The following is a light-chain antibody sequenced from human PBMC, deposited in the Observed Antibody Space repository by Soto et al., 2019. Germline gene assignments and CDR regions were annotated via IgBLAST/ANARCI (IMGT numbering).Light chain of an antibody. J-gene: IGLJ1*01. CDR3: SSDTRSSLYV. V-gene: IGLV2-14*01. CDR1: SSDVGGYNY. Sequence: QSVLTQPASVSGSPGQSITISCTGTSSDVGGYNYVSWYQQHPGKAPKLMIYDVSNRPSGVSNRFSGSKSGNTASLTISGLQAEDEADYYCSSDTRSSLYVFGTGTKVTVL. CDR2: DVS.